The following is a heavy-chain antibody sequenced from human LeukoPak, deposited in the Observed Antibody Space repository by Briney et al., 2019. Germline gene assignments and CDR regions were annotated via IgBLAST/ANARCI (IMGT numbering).Heavy chain of an antibody. CDR1: GFTFSSYE. J-gene: IGHJ4*02. CDR2: ISSSGSTI. V-gene: IGHV3-48*03. Sequence: GGSLRLSCAASGFTFSSYEMNWVRQAPGKGLEWVSYISSSGSTIYYADSVKGRFTISRDNAKNSLYLQMNSLRAEDTAVYYCAREFGAARASSFDYWGQGTLVTVSS. CDR3: AREFGAARASSFDY. D-gene: IGHD6-6*01.